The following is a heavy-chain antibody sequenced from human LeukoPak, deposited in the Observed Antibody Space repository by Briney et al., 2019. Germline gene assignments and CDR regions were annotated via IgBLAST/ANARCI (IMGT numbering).Heavy chain of an antibody. Sequence: GGSLRLSCAASGFTFSTYWMSWVRRAPGKGLEWVANINQDGSDKYYVDSVKGRFTISRDNAKNSLYLQMNSLRAEDTAVYYCARPRYCSSGNCYSDYWGQGALVTVSS. CDR2: INQDGSDK. CDR1: GFTFSTYW. V-gene: IGHV3-7*01. D-gene: IGHD2-15*01. J-gene: IGHJ4*02. CDR3: ARPRYCSSGNCYSDY.